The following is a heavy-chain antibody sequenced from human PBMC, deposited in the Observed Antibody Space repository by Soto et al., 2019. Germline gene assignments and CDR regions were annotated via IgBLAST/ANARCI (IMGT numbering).Heavy chain of an antibody. CDR3: ARAVAGQVRSAWTWLDY. D-gene: IGHD1-1*01. CDR2: IPSDGSAQ. CDR1: GFTFRDYA. Sequence: GGSLRLCCEASGFTFRDYAMHWVRQAPSKGLEWVAAIPSDGSAQHYADSVKGRFSISRDNSKNTLSLQMNSLRPEDAALYYCARAVAGQVRSAWTWLDYWGQGTLVTVSS. V-gene: IGHV3-30-3*01. J-gene: IGHJ4*02.